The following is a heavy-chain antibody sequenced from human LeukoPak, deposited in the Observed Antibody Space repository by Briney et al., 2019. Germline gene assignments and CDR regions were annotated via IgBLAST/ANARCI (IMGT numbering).Heavy chain of an antibody. V-gene: IGHV4-59*08. CDR2: VYYSGST. J-gene: IGHJ3*02. CDR1: GGSISSYY. D-gene: IGHD2-21*02. CDR3: ARHRDCGGDCYSGAFDI. Sequence: AETLPLTCTASGGSISSYYWSWIRQPPGKGLEWIGYVYYSGSTKYNPSPKSRVPITVDESKNQFPLLLSSVAAAETAVYYCARHRDCGGDCYSGAFDIWGQGTMVTVSS.